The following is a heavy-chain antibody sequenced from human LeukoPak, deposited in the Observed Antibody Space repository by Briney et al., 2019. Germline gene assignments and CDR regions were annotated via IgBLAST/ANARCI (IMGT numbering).Heavy chain of an antibody. CDR1: GFTFSSCS. Sequence: GGSLRLSCAASGFTFSSCSMNWVRQAPGKGLEWVSSISSSSSYIYYADSVKGRFTISRDNAKNSLYLQMNSLRAEDTAVYYCATPAAFDGMDVWGQGTTVTVSS. CDR2: ISSSSSYI. V-gene: IGHV3-21*01. D-gene: IGHD6-25*01. CDR3: ATPAAFDGMDV. J-gene: IGHJ6*02.